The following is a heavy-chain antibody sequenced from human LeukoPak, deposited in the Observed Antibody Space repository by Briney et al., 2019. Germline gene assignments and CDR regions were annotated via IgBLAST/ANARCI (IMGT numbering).Heavy chain of an antibody. D-gene: IGHD3-10*01. V-gene: IGHV3-30*04. CDR3: ARGTYYYGSGSYLPCSY. J-gene: IGHJ4*02. CDR1: GFTFSSYA. Sequence: GGSLRLSCAASGFTFSSYAMHWVRQAPGKGLEWVAVISYDGSNKYYADSVKGRSTISRDNSKNTLYLQMNSLRAEDTAVYYCARGTYYYGSGSYLPCSYWGQGTLVTVSS. CDR2: ISYDGSNK.